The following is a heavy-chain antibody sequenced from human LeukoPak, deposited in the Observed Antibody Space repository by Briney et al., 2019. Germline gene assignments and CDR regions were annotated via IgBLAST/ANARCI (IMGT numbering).Heavy chain of an antibody. D-gene: IGHD6-13*01. CDR3: TRGIVIAAADGSYFDY. CDR2: ISGTSSFI. Sequence: PGGSLRLSCAASGFSFSSYNMNWVRQAPGKGLEWVSSISGTSSFIYYADSMKGRITISRDNAKNSLYLQMNSLRAEDTAVYYCTRGIVIAAADGSYFDYWGQGTLVPVSS. V-gene: IGHV3-21*01. CDR1: GFSFSSYN. J-gene: IGHJ4*02.